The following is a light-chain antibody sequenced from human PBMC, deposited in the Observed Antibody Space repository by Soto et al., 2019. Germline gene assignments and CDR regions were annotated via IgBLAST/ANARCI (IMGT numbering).Light chain of an antibody. CDR2: KTS. CDR1: QSISNW. V-gene: IGKV1-5*03. CDR3: QQYKSFSLT. Sequence: DIQMTQSPTTLSASVGDRVTITCRASQSISNWLAWYQQKPGKAPKLLIYKTSNLDSGVPSRFSGSGSGTGFSLTISSLQPDDFATYYCQQYKSFSLTFGGGTRVEVK. J-gene: IGKJ4*01.